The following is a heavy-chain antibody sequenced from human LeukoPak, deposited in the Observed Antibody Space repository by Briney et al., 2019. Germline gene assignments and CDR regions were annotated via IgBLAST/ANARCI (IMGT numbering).Heavy chain of an antibody. CDR3: ARDIGVAEVGRIDYYYYCGMDV. CDR2: IFYSGST. D-gene: IGHD6-13*01. CDR1: GGSVSSGSYY. J-gene: IGHJ6*02. Sequence: PSETLSLTCTVSGGSVSSGSYYWSWIRQPPGKGLEWIGYIFYSGSTNCNPSLKSRVTISVDTSNNRFSLKLTSVTAADTAVYYCARDIGVAEVGRIDYYYYCGMDVWGQGTTVTVSS. V-gene: IGHV4-61*01.